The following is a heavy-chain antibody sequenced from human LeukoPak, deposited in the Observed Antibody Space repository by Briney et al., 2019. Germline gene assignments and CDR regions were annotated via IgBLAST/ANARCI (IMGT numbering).Heavy chain of an antibody. V-gene: IGHV3-30*04. J-gene: IGHJ6*03. CDR2: ISYDGSNK. CDR3: AKDAGGSLYYYYMDV. Sequence: GGSLRLSCAASGFTFSSYAMHWVRQAPGKGLEWVAVISYDGSNKYYADSVKGRFTISRDKSKNTLYLQMNSLRAEDTAVYYCAKDAGGSLYYYYMDVWGKGTTVTISS. CDR1: GFTFSSYA. D-gene: IGHD1-26*01.